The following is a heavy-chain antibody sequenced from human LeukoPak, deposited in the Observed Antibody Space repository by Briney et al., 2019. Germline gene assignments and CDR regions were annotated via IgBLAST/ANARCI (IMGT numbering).Heavy chain of an antibody. Sequence: GASVKVSCKASGYTFTSYGISWVRQAPGQGLEWMGWISAYNGNTNYAQKLQGRVTMTTDTSTSTAYMELRSLRSDDTAVYYRARDRNYYGSGSYDNYYGMDVWGQGTTVTVSS. J-gene: IGHJ6*02. V-gene: IGHV1-18*01. CDR1: GYTFTSYG. D-gene: IGHD3-10*01. CDR3: ARDRNYYGSGSYDNYYGMDV. CDR2: ISAYNGNT.